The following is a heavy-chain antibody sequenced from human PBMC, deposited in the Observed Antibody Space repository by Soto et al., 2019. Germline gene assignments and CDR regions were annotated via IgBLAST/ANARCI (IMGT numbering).Heavy chain of an antibody. J-gene: IGHJ4*02. CDR3: AHRPSVWYLFDY. V-gene: IGHV2-5*01. Sequence: SGPTLVNPPRTLTLNCTFSGFSLSTSGVGVGWIRQPPGKALEWLALIYWNDDKRYSPSLKSRLTITKDTSKNQVVLTMTNMDPVDTATYYCAHRPSVWYLFDYWGQGTLVTVSS. D-gene: IGHD6-19*01. CDR2: IYWNDDK. CDR1: GFSLSTSGVG.